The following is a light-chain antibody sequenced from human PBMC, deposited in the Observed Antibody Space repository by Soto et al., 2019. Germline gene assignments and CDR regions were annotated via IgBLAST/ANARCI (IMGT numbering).Light chain of an antibody. J-gene: IGKJ1*01. Sequence: EIVLTQSPGTQSLSPGERATLSCRASQSVSSSYLAWYQQKPGQAPRLLIYGASSRATGIPDRFSGSGSGTDFTLTISRLDPEDFAVYYCHQYGSSPSTFGQGTKVDIK. V-gene: IGKV3-20*01. CDR1: QSVSSSY. CDR3: HQYGSSPST. CDR2: GAS.